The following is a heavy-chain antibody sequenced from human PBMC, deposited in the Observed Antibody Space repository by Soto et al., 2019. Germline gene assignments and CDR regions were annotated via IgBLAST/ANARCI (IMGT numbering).Heavy chain of an antibody. D-gene: IGHD3-10*01. V-gene: IGHV4-59*01. CDR1: GGSMSEYF. Sequence: SETLSLTCSVSGGSMSEYFWSWIRQSPGKGLEWIGYIYYLGSTDYNPSLKSRVTISVDTSKRQFSLRLASVTAADTAVYYCARDEYDGSGSRYPAHGGPGTRVTGSS. CDR2: IYYLGST. J-gene: IGHJ4*02. CDR3: ARDEYDGSGSRYPAH.